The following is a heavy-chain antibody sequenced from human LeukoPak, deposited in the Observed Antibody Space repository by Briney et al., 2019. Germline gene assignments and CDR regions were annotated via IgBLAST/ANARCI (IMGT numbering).Heavy chain of an antibody. CDR3: ARDRRSRRYAFDI. CDR2: IIPIFGTA. Sequence: ASVKVSFKSSGGTFISYAISWVRQAPGQGLEWMGGIIPIFGTANYAQKFQGRVTITTDESTSTAYMELSSLRSEDTAVYYCARDRRSRRYAFDIWGQGTMVTVSS. CDR1: GGTFISYA. J-gene: IGHJ3*02. V-gene: IGHV1-69*05.